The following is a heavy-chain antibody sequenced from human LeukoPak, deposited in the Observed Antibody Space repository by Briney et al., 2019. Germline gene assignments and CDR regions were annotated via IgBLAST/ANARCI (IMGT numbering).Heavy chain of an antibody. J-gene: IGHJ6*01. CDR2: MNNGPGAT. CDR1: GFSFSTSP. V-gene: IGHV3-23*01. D-gene: IGHD2-15*01. Sequence: GGSLRLSCAASGFSFSTSPMSWVRQPPGKGLEWVSAMNNGPGATFYRDSVRGRFTISRDDSKRTLYLQMNSMTAEDTGTYYGAKTVFDLLYVWGQGTTVTVSS. CDR3: AKTVFDLLYV.